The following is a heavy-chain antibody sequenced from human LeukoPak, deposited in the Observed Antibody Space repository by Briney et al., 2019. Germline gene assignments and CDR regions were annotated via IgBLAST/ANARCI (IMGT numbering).Heavy chain of an antibody. J-gene: IGHJ4*02. CDR3: ASGGGGY. CDR1: GFTFDDYA. V-gene: IGHV3-9*03. D-gene: IGHD1-26*01. Sequence: GGSLRLYCAASGFTFDDYAMHWVRQAPGKGLEWVSGISWNSGSIGYADSVKGRFTISRDNAKNSLYLQMNSLRAEDMALYYCASGGGGYWGQGTLVTVSS. CDR2: ISWNSGSI.